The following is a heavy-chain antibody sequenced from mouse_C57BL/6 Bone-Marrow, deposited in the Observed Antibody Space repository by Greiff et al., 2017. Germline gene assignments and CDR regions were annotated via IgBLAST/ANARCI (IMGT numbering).Heavy chain of an antibody. D-gene: IGHD2-4*01. J-gene: IGHJ2*01. CDR2: INDDGSST. Sequence: EVHLVESEGGLVQPGSSMKLSCTASGFTFSDYYMAWVRQVPEKGLEWVANINDDGSSTYYLDSLKSRFIISRDNAKNILYLQMSRLKSEDTATYYCARVYYDYDGGYYFDYWGQGTTLTVSS. V-gene: IGHV5-16*01. CDR1: GFTFSDYY. CDR3: ARVYYDYDGGYYFDY.